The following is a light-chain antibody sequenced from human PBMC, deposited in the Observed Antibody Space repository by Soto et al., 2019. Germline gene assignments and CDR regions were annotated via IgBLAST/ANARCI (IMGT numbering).Light chain of an antibody. J-gene: IGKJ2*01. CDR2: GAS. Sequence: EIVLTQSPGTLSLSPGERATLSCRASQSVNNNYLAWYQQKPDQAPRLLIYGASSRATGIPDRFSGSGSGTDFTLTISRLEPEDFAVYYCQQYGSSQYTFGQGTKLEIK. V-gene: IGKV3-20*01. CDR1: QSVNNNY. CDR3: QQYGSSQYT.